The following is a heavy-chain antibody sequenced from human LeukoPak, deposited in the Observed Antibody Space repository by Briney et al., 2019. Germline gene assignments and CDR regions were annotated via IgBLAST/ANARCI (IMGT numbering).Heavy chain of an antibody. V-gene: IGHV4-34*01. CDR3: ARIILPKFDY. Sequence: SETLSLTCAVDGGSFGDYYWSWIRQPPGKGLEWIGSIYHSGSTYYNPSLKSRVTISVDTSKNQFSLKLSSVTAADTAVYYCARIILPKFDYWGQGTLVTVSS. J-gene: IGHJ4*02. CDR2: IYHSGST. CDR1: GGSFGDYY.